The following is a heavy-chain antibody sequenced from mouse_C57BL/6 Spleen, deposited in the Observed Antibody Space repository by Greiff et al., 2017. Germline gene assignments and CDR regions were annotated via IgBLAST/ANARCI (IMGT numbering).Heavy chain of an antibody. CDR3: ARSGTSGSYFDY. Sequence: VQLQQPGAELVKPGASVKLSCKASGYTFTSYWMQWVKQRPGQGLEWIGEIDPSDSYTNYNQKFKGKATLTVDTSSSTAYMQLSSLTSEDSAVYYCARSGTSGSYFDYWGQGTTLTVSS. CDR1: GYTFTSYW. J-gene: IGHJ2*01. V-gene: IGHV1-50*01. CDR2: IDPSDSYT. D-gene: IGHD3-1*01.